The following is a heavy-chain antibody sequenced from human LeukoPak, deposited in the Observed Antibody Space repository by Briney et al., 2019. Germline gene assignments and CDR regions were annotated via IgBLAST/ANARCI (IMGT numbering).Heavy chain of an antibody. CDR2: INHSGST. J-gene: IGHJ5*02. CDR1: GGSFSGYY. Sequence: NPSETLSLTCAVYGGSFSGYYWSWIRQPPGKGLEWIGEINHSGSTNYNPSLKSRVTISVDTSKNQFSLKLSSVTAADTAGDYCAREGYGDYVCFNPWGQGNLVTVSS. CDR3: AREGYGDYVCFNP. D-gene: IGHD4-17*01. V-gene: IGHV4-34*01.